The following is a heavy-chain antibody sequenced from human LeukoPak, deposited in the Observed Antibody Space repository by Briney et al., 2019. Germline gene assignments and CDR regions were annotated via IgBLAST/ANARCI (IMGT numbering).Heavy chain of an antibody. V-gene: IGHV4-39*07. CDR1: GGSISSSSYY. D-gene: IGHD3-22*01. CDR2: IYYSGST. J-gene: IGHJ4*02. CDR3: AREGYYDSSGPFDY. Sequence: PSETLSLTCTVSGGSISSSSYYWGWIRQPPGKGLEWIGSIYYSGSTYYNPSLKSRVTISVDTSKNQFSLKLSSVTAADTAVYYCAREGYYDSSGPFDYWGQGTLVTVSS.